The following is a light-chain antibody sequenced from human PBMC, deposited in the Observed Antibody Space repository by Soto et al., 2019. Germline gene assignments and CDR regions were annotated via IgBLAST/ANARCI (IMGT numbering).Light chain of an antibody. J-gene: IGKJ4*01. CDR2: GAS. V-gene: IGKV1-16*02. Sequence: DIPMTQSPSSLSASVGDRVIITCRASHDIGNKIAWFQQKPGKGPKSLIYGASILQSGVPSKFSGSRSVTDFTLTISSLQPEDFATYCCQQYHIYPLTFGGGTKLEIK. CDR1: HDIGNK. CDR3: QQYHIYPLT.